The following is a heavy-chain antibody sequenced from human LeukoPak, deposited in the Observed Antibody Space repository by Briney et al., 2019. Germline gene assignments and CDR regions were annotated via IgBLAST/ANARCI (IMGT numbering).Heavy chain of an antibody. V-gene: IGHV3-21*01. Sequence: PGGSLRLSCAASGFTFSRYSMNWVRQAPGKGLEWVSSISSSSSYIYYADSVKGRFTISRDNAKNSLYLQMNSLRAEDTAVYYCAGATRDGYNFLGYWGQGALVTVSS. CDR3: AGATRDGYNFLGY. D-gene: IGHD5-24*01. J-gene: IGHJ4*02. CDR1: GFTFSRYS. CDR2: ISSSSSYI.